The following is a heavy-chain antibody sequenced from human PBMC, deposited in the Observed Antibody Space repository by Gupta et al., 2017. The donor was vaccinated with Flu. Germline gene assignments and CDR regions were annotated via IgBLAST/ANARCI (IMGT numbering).Heavy chain of an antibody. CDR2: VSYDGNDK. V-gene: IGHV3-30*18. J-gene: IGHJ6*02. D-gene: IGHD3-10*01. Sequence: QVQLVESGGGVVQPGRSLRLSCAVSGFTFNRYGIHWVRLAPGKGLQWVAVVSYDGNDKMYSESVKDRFTISRDNSKNTVYLQMNSLRVEDTAVYYCAKEINDWSYYYYGMDVWGQGTTVSVSS. CDR1: GFTFNRYG. CDR3: AKEINDWSYYYYGMDV.